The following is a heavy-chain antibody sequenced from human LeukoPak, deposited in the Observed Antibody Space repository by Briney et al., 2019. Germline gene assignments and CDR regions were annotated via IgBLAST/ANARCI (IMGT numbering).Heavy chain of an antibody. V-gene: IGHV3-43*02. CDR1: GLTFSSYA. D-gene: IGHD2-2*01. J-gene: IGHJ5*02. CDR2: ISGDGGTT. Sequence: GGSLRLSCAASGLTFSSYAMHWVRHAPGKVLEWVSLISGDGGTTYHVDSVKGRLTISRDNIKNSLYLQMNSLRSEDTALYYCAKDLTVVGSAWFDPWGQGTLVTVSS. CDR3: AKDLTVVGSAWFDP.